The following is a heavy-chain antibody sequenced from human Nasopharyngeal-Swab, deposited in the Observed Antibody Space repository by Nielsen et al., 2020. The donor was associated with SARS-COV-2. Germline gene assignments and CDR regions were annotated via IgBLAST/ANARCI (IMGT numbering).Heavy chain of an antibody. Sequence: WARQAPGQGLEWMGWINTQNGDTKYAQKLQGRVTINTDTSTTTAYMELTSLRSDDTAVYYCARGRKGSYFAAYDIWGHGTMVTVSS. J-gene: IGHJ3*02. CDR2: INTQNGDT. V-gene: IGHV1-18*01. CDR3: ARGRKGSYFAAYDI. D-gene: IGHD3-10*01.